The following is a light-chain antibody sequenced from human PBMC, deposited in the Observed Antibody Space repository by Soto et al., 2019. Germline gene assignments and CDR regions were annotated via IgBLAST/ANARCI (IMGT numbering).Light chain of an antibody. J-gene: IGLJ2*01. CDR3: GAWDGSLGAVV. CDR1: SSNIGNNY. CDR2: DNN. Sequence: QSVLTQPPSVSAAPGQKVTISCSGSSSNIGNNYVFWYQQLPGTAPKLLIYDNNKRPSGIPDRFSGSKSGTSATLGITGLQTGDEADYYCGAWDGSLGAVVFDGGTKLTVL. V-gene: IGLV1-51*01.